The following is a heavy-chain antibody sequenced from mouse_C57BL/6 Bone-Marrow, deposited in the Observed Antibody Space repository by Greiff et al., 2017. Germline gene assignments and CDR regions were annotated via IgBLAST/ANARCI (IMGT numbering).Heavy chain of an antibody. CDR2: IDPENGDT. V-gene: IGHV14-4*01. D-gene: IGHD1-1*01. J-gene: IGHJ3*01. Sequence: VQLQQSGAELVRPGASVTLSCTASGFNIKDDYMHWVKQRPEQGLGWIGWIDPENGDTEYASKFQGKATITADTSSNTAYLQLSSLTSEDTAVYYCTTGSYYGSVFAYWGQGTLVTVSA. CDR3: TTGSYYGSVFAY. CDR1: GFNIKDDY.